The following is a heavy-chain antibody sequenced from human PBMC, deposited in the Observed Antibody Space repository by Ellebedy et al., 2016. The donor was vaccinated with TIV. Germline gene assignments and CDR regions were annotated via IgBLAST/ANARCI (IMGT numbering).Heavy chain of an antibody. CDR2: VKSKSDGGTI. V-gene: IGHV3-15*01. Sequence: GGSLRLSCAASGFTFSNAWVSWVRQATGKGLEWVGSVKSKSDGGTIDYAAPVKGRFTISRDESENKLYLHLQMHSLKSEDTAVYYWTTVTWAGTFDYWGQGALVTVSS. CDR1: GFTFSNAW. CDR3: TTVTWAGTFDY. D-gene: IGHD4-23*01. J-gene: IGHJ4*02.